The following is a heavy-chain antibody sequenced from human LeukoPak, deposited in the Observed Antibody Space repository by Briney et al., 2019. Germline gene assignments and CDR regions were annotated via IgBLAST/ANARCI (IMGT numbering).Heavy chain of an antibody. Sequence: SETLSLTCTVSGGSISSSSYYWGWIRQPPGKGLEWIGSIYYSGSTYYNPSLKSRVTISVDTSKNQFSLKLSSVTAADTAVYYCARRYCSSTSCYYFDYWGQGTLVTVSS. D-gene: IGHD2-2*01. CDR1: GGSISSSSYY. CDR3: ARRYCSSTSCYYFDY. CDR2: IYYSGST. V-gene: IGHV4-39*01. J-gene: IGHJ4*02.